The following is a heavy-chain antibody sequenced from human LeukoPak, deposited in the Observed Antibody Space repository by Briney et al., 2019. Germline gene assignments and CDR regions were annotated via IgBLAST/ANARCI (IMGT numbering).Heavy chain of an antibody. CDR2: ISGSGGST. J-gene: IGHJ6*03. V-gene: IGHV3-23*01. CDR3: AKVFEGYCSSTSCHTFYYYYMDV. Sequence: GGSLRLSCAASGFTFSSYAMSWVRQAPGKGLEWVSAISGSGGSTYYADSVKGRFTISRDNSKNTPYLQMNSLRAEDTAVYYCAKVFEGYCSSTSCHTFYYYYMDVWGKGTTVTVSS. D-gene: IGHD2-2*02. CDR1: GFTFSSYA.